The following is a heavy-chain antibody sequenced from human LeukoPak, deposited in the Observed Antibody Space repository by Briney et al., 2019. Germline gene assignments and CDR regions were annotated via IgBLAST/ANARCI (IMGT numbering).Heavy chain of an antibody. D-gene: IGHD2-2*02. J-gene: IGHJ5*02. CDR2: ISGSGGST. CDR1: GFTFSSYA. Sequence: PGGSLRLSCAASGFTFSSYAMSWVRQAPGRGLEWVSAISGSGGSTYYADSVKGRFTISRDNSKNTLYLQMNSLRAEDTAVYYCEAYCSSTSCHTIGTNWFDPWGQGTLVTVSS. CDR3: EAYCSSTSCHTIGTNWFDP. V-gene: IGHV3-23*01.